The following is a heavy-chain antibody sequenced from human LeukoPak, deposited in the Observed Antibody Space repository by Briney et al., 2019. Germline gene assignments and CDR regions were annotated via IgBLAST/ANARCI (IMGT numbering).Heavy chain of an antibody. V-gene: IGHV3-66*01. CDR3: ARAFIAAAGKARSYGMDV. Sequence: GGSLRLSCAASGFTVSSNYMSWVRQAPGKGLEWVSVIYSGGSTYYADSEKGRFTISRDNSKNTLYLQMNSLRAEDTAVYYCARAFIAAAGKARSYGMDVWGQGTTVTVSS. CDR1: GFTVSSNY. J-gene: IGHJ6*02. D-gene: IGHD6-13*01. CDR2: IYSGGST.